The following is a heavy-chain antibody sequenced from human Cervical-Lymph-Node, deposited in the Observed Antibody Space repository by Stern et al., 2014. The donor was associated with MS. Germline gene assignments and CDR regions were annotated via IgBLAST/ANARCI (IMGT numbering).Heavy chain of an antibody. D-gene: IGHD4-17*01. V-gene: IGHV3-48*02. Sequence: EVQLVESGGGLVQPGGSLRLSCAASGFTFSIYHMSWVRLAPGKGPEWVSYISSSSSTIYYADSVKGRFTISRDNAKNSLFLQMNSLRDEDTAVYYCARDKRTTGNYGMDVWGQGATVTVSS. CDR3: ARDKRTTGNYGMDV. CDR2: ISSSSSTI. J-gene: IGHJ6*02. CDR1: GFTFSIYH.